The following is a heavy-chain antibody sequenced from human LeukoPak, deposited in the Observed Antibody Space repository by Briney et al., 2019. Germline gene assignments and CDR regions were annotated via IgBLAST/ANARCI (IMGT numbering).Heavy chain of an antibody. D-gene: IGHD6-19*01. V-gene: IGHV4-39*07. J-gene: IGHJ4*02. CDR2: MHYSGST. Sequence: SEPLSLTCSVSGGSITKNGYYWGWIRQSPETGLEWIGSMHYSGSTYYNPSLNSRVTISVYTTKNQFSLKLTSVTAADTAVYYCCGSGWFAGPFGYWGQGALVTVSS. CDR1: GGSITKNGYY. CDR3: CGSGWFAGPFGY.